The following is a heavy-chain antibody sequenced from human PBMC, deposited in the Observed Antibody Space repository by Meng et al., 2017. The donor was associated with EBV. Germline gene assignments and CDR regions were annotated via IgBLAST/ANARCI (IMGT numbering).Heavy chain of an antibody. CDR1: GGPFRYYA. J-gene: IGHJ4*02. Sequence: QGQWVQSVAGVKKAGSSVKVSCKTSGGPFRYYAISWVRQAPGQGLEWLGGFLPRLGAPNYAQKFHGRVKITADESTSTHYMDLSSLRSEDTAIYYCASESGRGYTPDYWGQGTLVTVSS. CDR2: FLPRLGAP. CDR3: ASESGRGYTPDY. V-gene: IGHV1-69*01. D-gene: IGHD3-10*01.